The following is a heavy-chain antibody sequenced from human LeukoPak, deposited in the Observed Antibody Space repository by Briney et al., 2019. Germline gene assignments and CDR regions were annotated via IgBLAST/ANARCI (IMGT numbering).Heavy chain of an antibody. D-gene: IGHD6-6*01. V-gene: IGHV4-38-2*01. Sequence: SETLSLTCAVSGYSINSAYYWGWIRQPPGKGLEWIGSIYHSGSTYYNPSLKSRVTISVDTSKNQFSLKLSSVTAADTAVYYCASYPPYSSSPPHWGQGTPVTVSS. CDR3: ASYPPYSSSPPH. J-gene: IGHJ4*02. CDR1: GYSINSAYY. CDR2: IYHSGST.